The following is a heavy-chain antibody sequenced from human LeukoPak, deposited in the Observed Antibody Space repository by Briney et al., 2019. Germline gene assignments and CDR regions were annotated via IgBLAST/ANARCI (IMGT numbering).Heavy chain of an antibody. Sequence: SVKVSCKASGGTFSSYAISWVRQAPGQGLEWMGRIIPIFGIANYAQKFQGRVTITADKSTSTAYMELSSLRSEDTAVYYCARVEAYCGGDCSEYFQHWGQGTPVTVSS. J-gene: IGHJ1*01. D-gene: IGHD2-21*02. V-gene: IGHV1-69*04. CDR1: GGTFSSYA. CDR2: IIPIFGIA. CDR3: ARVEAYCGGDCSEYFQH.